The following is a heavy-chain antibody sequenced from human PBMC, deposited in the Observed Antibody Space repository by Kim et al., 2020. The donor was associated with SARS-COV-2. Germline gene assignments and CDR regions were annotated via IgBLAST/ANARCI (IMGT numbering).Heavy chain of an antibody. J-gene: IGHJ4*02. D-gene: IGHD3-10*01. Sequence: YANSVTGRITISSNNAKNSLYLQMNSLTAEDTAVYYCARDTFMVRGDLDYWGQGTLVTVS. CDR3: ARDTFMVRGDLDY. V-gene: IGHV3-21*01.